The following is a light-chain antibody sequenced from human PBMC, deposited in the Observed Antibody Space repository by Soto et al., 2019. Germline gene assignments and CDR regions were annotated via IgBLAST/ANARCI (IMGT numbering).Light chain of an antibody. CDR2: GAS. CDR3: HQYRSSPRREWT. V-gene: IGKV3-20*01. Sequence: EIVLTQSPGTLSLSPGERATLSCRASQSVSSSYLAWYQQKPGQAPRLLIYGASSRATGIPDRFSGSGSGTDFTLSISSLEPEDFAVYYCHQYRSSPRREWTFGHGTKLEIK. J-gene: IGKJ2*01. CDR1: QSVSSSY.